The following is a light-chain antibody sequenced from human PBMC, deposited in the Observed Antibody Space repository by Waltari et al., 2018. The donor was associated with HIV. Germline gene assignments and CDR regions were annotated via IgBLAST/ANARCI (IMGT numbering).Light chain of an antibody. V-gene: IGLV2-8*01. Sequence: QSALTQPPSASGSPGQSVTISCTGTSSDVGGYNYVSWSQQHPDKAPKLMIYEVTKRPSGVPDRFSGSKSGNTASLTISGLQAEDEADYYCSSYAGSNTFVFGTGTKVTVL. CDR3: SSYAGSNTFV. CDR1: SSDVGGYNY. J-gene: IGLJ1*01. CDR2: EVT.